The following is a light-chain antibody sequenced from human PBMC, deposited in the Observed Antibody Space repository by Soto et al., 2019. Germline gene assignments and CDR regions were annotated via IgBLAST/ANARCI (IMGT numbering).Light chain of an antibody. CDR1: QSVSRNY. J-gene: IGKJ3*01. CDR2: AAS. CDR3: QQYNRSPLT. V-gene: IGKV3D-20*01. Sequence: EIVLTQSPATLSLSPGDRATLSCGASQSVSRNYVAWYQQKPGLAPSLVIYAASTRDTGIPGRFSGSGSGTDFTLTISRLEPEDFAVYYCQQYNRSPLTFGAGTKVDI.